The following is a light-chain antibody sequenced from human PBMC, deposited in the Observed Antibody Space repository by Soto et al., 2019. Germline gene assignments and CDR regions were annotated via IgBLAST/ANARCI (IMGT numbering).Light chain of an antibody. V-gene: IGKV1-27*01. CDR3: QKYNSAPLT. Sequence: DVQMTQSPSSLSAFVGERVTITCRASQGIAPYLAWFQQKPRKVPQLLIYATSTLQSGVPSRFSGSGSGTDFTLTINSLQPEDVGTYYCQKYNSAPLTFGGGTKVEIK. CDR1: QGIAPY. CDR2: ATS. J-gene: IGKJ4*01.